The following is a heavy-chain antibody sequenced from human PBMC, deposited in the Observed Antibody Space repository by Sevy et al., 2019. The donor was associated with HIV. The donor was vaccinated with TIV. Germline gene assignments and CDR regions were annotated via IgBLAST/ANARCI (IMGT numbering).Heavy chain of an antibody. D-gene: IGHD3-3*01. J-gene: IGHJ6*02. Sequence: SETLSLTCTVSGGSITNDNWIWVRQPPNKGLEWVGYISYTGGTSYNPSLKSRVTISVDTSKNELSLKLTSVTDVDTCIYYCARQVKCLTVFGVVVPYGMDVWGQGTTVTVSS. CDR2: ISYTGGT. CDR3: ARQVKCLTVFGVVVPYGMDV. CDR1: GGSITNDN. V-gene: IGHV4-59*01.